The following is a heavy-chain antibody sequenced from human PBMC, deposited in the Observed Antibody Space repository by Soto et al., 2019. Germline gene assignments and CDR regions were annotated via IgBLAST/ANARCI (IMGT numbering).Heavy chain of an antibody. D-gene: IGHD2-2*01. V-gene: IGHV6-1*01. CDR1: GDSVPTNSFP. J-gene: IGHJ5*01. CDR2: TYYRSKWYN. Sequence: QTLSLTCPFSGDSVPTNSFPLDWIRQSPSRVLEWLGRTYYRSKWYNDYAVSVKGRITINPDTSNNQFSLQLNSVTPDDTAVYYCARLVGNSWLDSWGQGTLVTVSS. CDR3: ARLVGNSWLDS.